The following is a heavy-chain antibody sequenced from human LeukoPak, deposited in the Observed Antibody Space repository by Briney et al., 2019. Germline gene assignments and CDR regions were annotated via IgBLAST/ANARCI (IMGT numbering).Heavy chain of an antibody. CDR2: IYTSGST. Sequence: SETLSLTCTVSGGSISSGSYYWSWIRQPAGKGLEWIGRIYTSGSTNYNPSLKSRVTISVDTSKNQFSLKLSSVTAADTAVYYCAREPFYGANFDYWGQGTLVTVSS. D-gene: IGHD4-17*01. CDR3: AREPFYGANFDY. V-gene: IGHV4-61*02. CDR1: GGSISSGSYY. J-gene: IGHJ4*02.